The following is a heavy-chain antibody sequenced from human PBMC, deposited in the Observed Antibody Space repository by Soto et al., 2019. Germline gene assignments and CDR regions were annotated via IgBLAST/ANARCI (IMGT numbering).Heavy chain of an antibody. CDR3: ASCYRMVTEHNWFAP. V-gene: IGHV4-39*01. CDR2: IYYSGST. D-gene: IGHD5-18*01. Sequence: PSETLSLPCTVSGGSISSSSYYWGWIRQPPGKGLEWIGSIYYSGSTYYNPSLKSRVTISVDTSKNQFSLKLSSVTAADTAVYYCASCYRMVTEHNWFAPRGQGTLVTVSS. J-gene: IGHJ5*02. CDR1: GGSISSSSYY.